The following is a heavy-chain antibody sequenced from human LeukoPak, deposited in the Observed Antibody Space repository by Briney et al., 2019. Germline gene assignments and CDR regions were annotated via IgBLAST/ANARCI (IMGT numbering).Heavy chain of an antibody. CDR1: GGSISSYY. J-gene: IGHJ6*03. CDR2: IYTSGST. CDR3: ARESGTGYCSSTSCYTPSYYYYMDV. Sequence: SETLSLTCTVSGGSISSYYWSWIRQPAGKGLEWIGRIYTSGSTNYNPSLKSRVTISVDTSKNQFSLKLSSVTAADTAVYYCARESGTGYCSSTSCYTPSYYYYMDVWGKGTTVTVSS. D-gene: IGHD2-2*02. V-gene: IGHV4-4*07.